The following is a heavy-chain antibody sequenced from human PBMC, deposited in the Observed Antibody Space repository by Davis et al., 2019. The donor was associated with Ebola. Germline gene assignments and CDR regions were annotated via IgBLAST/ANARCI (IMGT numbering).Heavy chain of an antibody. CDR3: AKSRGYSSGWTTFDY. D-gene: IGHD6-19*01. J-gene: IGHJ4*02. CDR1: GFTFSSYA. Sequence: GESLKISCAASGFTFSSYAMSWVRQAPGKGLEWVSAISGSGGSTYYADSVKGRFTTSRDNSKNTLYLQMNSLRAEDTAVYYCAKSRGYSSGWTTFDYWGQGTLVTVSS. V-gene: IGHV3-23*01. CDR2: ISGSGGST.